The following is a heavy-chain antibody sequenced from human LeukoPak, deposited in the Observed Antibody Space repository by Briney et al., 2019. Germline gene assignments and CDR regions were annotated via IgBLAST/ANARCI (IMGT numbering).Heavy chain of an antibody. CDR3: ATTGHSSSWYYFDY. CDR1: GITCSSFW. J-gene: IGHJ4*02. Sequence: GGSLRLSCAASGITCSSFWMSWVRQAPGKRLEWVANIKQDGSEKYYIDSVKGRFTISRDNAKMSLDLQMNSLRAEDTALYYCATTGHSSSWYYFDYWGRGTLVTVSS. D-gene: IGHD6-13*01. V-gene: IGHV3-7*01. CDR2: IKQDGSEK.